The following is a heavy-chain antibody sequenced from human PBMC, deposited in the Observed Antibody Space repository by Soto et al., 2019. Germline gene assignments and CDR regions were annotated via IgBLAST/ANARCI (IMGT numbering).Heavy chain of an antibody. D-gene: IGHD6-13*01. Sequence: QVQLVESGGGVVQPGRSLRLSCAASGFTFSSYAMHWVRQAPGKGLEWVAVISYDGSNKYYADSVKGRFTISRDNSKNPLYLQMNSLRAEDTAVYYCARVQQLEIGGADSWGQGTLVTVSS. CDR2: ISYDGSNK. CDR1: GFTFSSYA. CDR3: ARVQQLEIGGADS. J-gene: IGHJ4*02. V-gene: IGHV3-30-3*01.